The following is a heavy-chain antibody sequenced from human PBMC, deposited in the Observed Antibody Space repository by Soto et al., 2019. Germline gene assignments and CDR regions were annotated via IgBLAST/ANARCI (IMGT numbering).Heavy chain of an antibody. CDR2: IGSKGETYAT. D-gene: IGHD3-9*01. V-gene: IGHV3-73*01. CDR1: GFTFSSYA. Sequence: PGGSLRLSFAASGFTFSSYAMSWVRQASGKGLEWLGRIGSKGETYATAYAASVKGRFTISRDDSKNTAYLQMNSLESEDTAVYYCSRDDSDWFFNWGRGTLVTVSS. J-gene: IGHJ4*02. CDR3: SRDDSDWFFN.